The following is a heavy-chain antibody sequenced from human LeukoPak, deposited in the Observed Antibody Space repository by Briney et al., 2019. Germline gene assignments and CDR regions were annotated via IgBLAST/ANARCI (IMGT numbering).Heavy chain of an antibody. V-gene: IGHV1-2*02. CDR1: GYTFTGYY. Sequence: ASVKVSCKASGYTFTGYYMHWVRQAPGQGLEWMGWINPNSGGTNYAQKFQGRVTMTRDTSISTAYMELSRLRSDDTAVYYCASALLWFGELLDYWGQGTLVTVSS. D-gene: IGHD3-10*01. CDR2: INPNSGGT. CDR3: ASALLWFGELLDY. J-gene: IGHJ4*02.